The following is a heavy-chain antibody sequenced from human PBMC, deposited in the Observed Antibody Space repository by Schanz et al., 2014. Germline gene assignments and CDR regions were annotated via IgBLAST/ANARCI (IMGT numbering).Heavy chain of an antibody. CDR1: GGSISSSSSY. D-gene: IGHD3-9*01. Sequence: HLQLQESGPGLVKPSETLSLTCTVYGGSISSSSSYWGWIRQPPGKGLEWIGSIYYSGNTYYNPSLKSRVPMSVEPSKNHFSLRLGSVTAADTAVYYCARQRRYFDWLLLSEFDYWGQGTLVTVPS. V-gene: IGHV4-39*01. J-gene: IGHJ4*02. CDR3: ARQRRYFDWLLLSEFDY. CDR2: IYYSGNT.